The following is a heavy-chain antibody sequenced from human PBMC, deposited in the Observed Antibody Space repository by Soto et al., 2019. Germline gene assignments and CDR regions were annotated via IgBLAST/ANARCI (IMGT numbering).Heavy chain of an antibody. V-gene: IGHV6-1*01. J-gene: IGHJ3*02. CDR2: TYYRSKWYN. CDR3: AREGIPYSSGYCLIPARAFDI. CDR1: GDSVSSNSAA. D-gene: IGHD6-25*01. Sequence: SQTFSLTCAISGDSVSSNSAAWNWIRQSPSRGLEWLGRTYYRSKWYNDYAVSVKSRITINPDTSKNQFSLQLNSVTPEDTAVYYCAREGIPYSSGYCLIPARAFDIWGQGTMVTVSS.